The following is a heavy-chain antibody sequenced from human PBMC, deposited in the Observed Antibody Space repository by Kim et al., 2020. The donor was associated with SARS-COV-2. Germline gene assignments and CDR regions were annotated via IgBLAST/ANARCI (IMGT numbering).Heavy chain of an antibody. Sequence: GESLRLSCAASGFTFSSYAMHWVRQAPGKGLELVAVISYDGSNKYYADSVKGRFTISRDNSKNTLYLQMNSLRAEDTAVYYCAGDRNYYDSSGYYYPRYFFCVSMDVWGQGTTVTVS. CDR3: AGDRNYYDSSGYYYPRYFFCVSMDV. D-gene: IGHD3-22*01. J-gene: IGHJ6*02. CDR2: ISYDGSNK. CDR1: GFTFSSYA. V-gene: IGHV3-30-3*01.